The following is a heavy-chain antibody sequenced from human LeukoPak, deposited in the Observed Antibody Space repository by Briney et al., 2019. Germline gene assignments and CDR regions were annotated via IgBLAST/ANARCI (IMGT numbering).Heavy chain of an antibody. CDR3: ARARPWDSSRSYYFGMDV. V-gene: IGHV3-23*01. CDR2: IPGGGGAT. Sequence: GGSLRLSCEASGFTFSSYAIRWVRQAPGTGLEWVSSIPGGGGATYYADSVRGRFSISRDSSKNTVYLQMNSLRDEDTAVYYCARARPWDSSRSYYFGMDVWGHRTTVTVSS. D-gene: IGHD3-22*01. J-gene: IGHJ6*02. CDR1: GFTFSSYA.